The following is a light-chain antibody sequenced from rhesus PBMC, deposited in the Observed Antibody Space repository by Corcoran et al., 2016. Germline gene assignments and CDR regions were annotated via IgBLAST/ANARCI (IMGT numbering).Light chain of an antibody. CDR3: GSLDSSGNHYI. CDR2: GNT. Sequence: SSGLTQEPELSVALGHTVRMTCQGDSLKTYYASWYHQKSGQVPVLVIYGNTNRPSGIPGRFSGSWSGNTGSLTITGAQLEDEAYYYWGSLDSSGNHYICGGGTRLTVL. V-gene: IGLV3S11*01. CDR1: SLKTYY. J-gene: IGLJ1*01.